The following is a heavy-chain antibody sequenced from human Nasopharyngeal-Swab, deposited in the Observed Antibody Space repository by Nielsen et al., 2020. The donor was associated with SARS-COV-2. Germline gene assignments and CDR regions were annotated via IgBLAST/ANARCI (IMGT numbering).Heavy chain of an antibody. CDR2: IKSKTDGGTT. V-gene: IGHV3-15*01. Sequence: GGSLRLSCAASGFTFSNAWMSWVRQAPGKGLEWVGRIKSKTDGGTTDYAAPVKGRFTISRDDSKNTLYLQMNSLKTEDTAVYYCTTDLQGLLWFENYGMDVWGQGTTVTVSS. D-gene: IGHD3-10*01. CDR1: GFTFSNAW. CDR3: TTDLQGLLWFENYGMDV. J-gene: IGHJ6*02.